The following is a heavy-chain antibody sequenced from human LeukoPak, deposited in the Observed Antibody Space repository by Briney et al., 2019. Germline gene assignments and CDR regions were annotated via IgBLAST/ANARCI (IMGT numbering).Heavy chain of an antibody. V-gene: IGHV3-49*04. D-gene: IGHD3-3*01. CDR2: IRSKAYGGTT. J-gene: IGHJ4*02. CDR3: TRESLNYDFWSGYSYFDY. Sequence: GGSLRLSCTASGFTFGDYAMSWVRQAPGKGLEWVGFIRSKAYGGTTEYAASVKGRFTISRDDSKSIAYLQMNSLKTEDTAVYYCTRESLNYDFWSGYSYFDYWGQGTLVTVSS. CDR1: GFTFGDYA.